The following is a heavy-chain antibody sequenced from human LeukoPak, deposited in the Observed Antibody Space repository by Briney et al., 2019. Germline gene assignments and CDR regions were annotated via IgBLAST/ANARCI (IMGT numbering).Heavy chain of an antibody. J-gene: IGHJ6*03. CDR1: GYTFDDHG. V-gene: IGHV3-20*04. CDR3: ATPLRGGANYYYYYMDV. D-gene: IGHD1-26*01. CDR2: INWNGEST. Sequence: GGSLRLSWAGSGYTFDDHGMSWVRQAPGKGLEWVSGINWNGESTGYADSVKGRFTISRDNSKNTLYLQMNSLRAEDTAVYYCATPLRGGANYYYYYMDVWGKGTTVTVSS.